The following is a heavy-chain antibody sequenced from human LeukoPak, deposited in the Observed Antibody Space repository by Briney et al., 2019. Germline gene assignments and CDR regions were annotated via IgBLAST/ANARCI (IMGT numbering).Heavy chain of an antibody. D-gene: IGHD6-6*01. J-gene: IGHJ6*03. CDR1: GGTFSSYA. CDR3: ARDQGVEQLVSLYYYYYMDV. Sequence: SVKVSCKASGGTFSSYAISWVRQAPGQGLEWMGGIIPIFGTANYAQKFQGRVTITADESTSTAYMELSSLRSEDTAVYYCARDQGVEQLVSLYYYYYMDVWGKGTTVTVSS. V-gene: IGHV1-69*13. CDR2: IIPIFGTA.